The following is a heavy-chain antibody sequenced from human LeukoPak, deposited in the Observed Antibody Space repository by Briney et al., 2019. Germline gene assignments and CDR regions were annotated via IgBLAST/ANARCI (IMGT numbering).Heavy chain of an antibody. D-gene: IGHD4-23*01. V-gene: IGHV3-23*01. CDR1: GFTFSKYA. Sequence: GGSLRLSCAASGFTFSKYAMSWVRQAPGKGLEWVSAISGSDGNTFYADPVKGRFTISRDNSKNTLNLQMTSLRADDTAVYYCARDSGTTVGYFDYWGQGTLVTVSS. CDR3: ARDSGTTVGYFDY. J-gene: IGHJ4*02. CDR2: ISGSDGNT.